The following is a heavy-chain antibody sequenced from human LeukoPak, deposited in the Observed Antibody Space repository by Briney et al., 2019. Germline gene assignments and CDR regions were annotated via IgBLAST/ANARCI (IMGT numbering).Heavy chain of an antibody. CDR1: GITFSSHW. V-gene: IGHV3-74*01. J-gene: IGHJ4*02. D-gene: IGHD1-1*01. CDR3: ARGGRIQLERRGYFDY. CDR2: ITSAGSNT. Sequence: GGSLRLPCAASGITFSSHWMHWVRQAPGKGLVWVSRITSAGSNTNYADSVKGRFTISRDNAKNTLYLHMNSLRAEDTAVYYCARGGRIQLERRGYFDYWGQGTLVTVSS.